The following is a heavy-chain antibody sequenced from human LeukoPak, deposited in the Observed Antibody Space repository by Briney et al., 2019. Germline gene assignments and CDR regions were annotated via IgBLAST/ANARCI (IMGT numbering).Heavy chain of an antibody. Sequence: GGSLRLSCAASGFTFSSFGMHWVRQAPGKGLEWVAFIRYDGSNKYYADSVKGRFTISRDNSKNTLYLQMNSLRGEDTAVYYCARGYYDSSGSFDYWGQGTLVTVSS. V-gene: IGHV3-30*02. D-gene: IGHD3-22*01. CDR3: ARGYYDSSGSFDY. CDR1: GFTFSSFG. J-gene: IGHJ4*02. CDR2: IRYDGSNK.